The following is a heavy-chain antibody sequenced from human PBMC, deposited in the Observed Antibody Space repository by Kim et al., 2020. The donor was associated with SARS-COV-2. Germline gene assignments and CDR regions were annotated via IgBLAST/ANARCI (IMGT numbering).Heavy chain of an antibody. CDR3: AREPAGSYIYYYGMDV. J-gene: IGHJ6*02. V-gene: IGHV1-69*13. D-gene: IGHD3-10*01. CDR1: GGTFSSYA. Sequence: SVKVSCKASGGTFSSYAISWVRQAPGQGLEWMGGIIPIFGTANYAQKFQGRVTITADESTSTAYMELSSLRSEDTAVYYCAREPAGSYIYYYGMDVWGQGTTVTVSS. CDR2: IIPIFGTA.